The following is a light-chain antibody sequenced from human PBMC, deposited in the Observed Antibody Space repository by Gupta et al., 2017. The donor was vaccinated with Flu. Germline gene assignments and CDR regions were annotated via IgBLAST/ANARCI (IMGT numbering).Light chain of an antibody. CDR3: QQHSI. CDR2: DAS. J-gene: IGKJ3*01. Sequence: EIVLTQSPATLSLSPGERATLSCRASQSVSSYLAGYQQKPGQAPRLLIYDASNRATGIKDRFSGSGSGTDFTRPISSLEPDDCAGYDGQQHSIFGHGTKVDIK. CDR1: QSVSSY. V-gene: IGKV3-11*01.